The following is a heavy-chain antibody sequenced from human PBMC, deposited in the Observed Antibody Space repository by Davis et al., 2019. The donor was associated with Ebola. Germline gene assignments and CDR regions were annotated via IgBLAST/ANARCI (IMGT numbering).Heavy chain of an antibody. CDR3: ARDSSHVPGRGPLDY. J-gene: IGHJ4*02. CDR2: IYHSGNT. V-gene: IGHV4-38-2*02. CDR1: GYSISSGYY. D-gene: IGHD1-1*01. Sequence: PSETLSLTCTVSGYSISSGYYWGWIRQPPGKGLEWIGNIYHSGNTYYNPSLKSLVTISVDTSKNQFSLKLSSVTAADTAVYYCARDSSHVPGRGPLDYWGQGTLVTVSS.